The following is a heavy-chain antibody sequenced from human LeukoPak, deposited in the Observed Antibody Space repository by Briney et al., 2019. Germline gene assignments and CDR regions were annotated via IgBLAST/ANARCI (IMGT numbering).Heavy chain of an antibody. Sequence: SETLHLTCTVSGGSISSSSYYWGWIRQPPGKGLEWIGSIYYSGSTYYNPSLKSRVTISVDTSKNQFSLKLSSVTAADTAVYYCARVARGGSYSYGYIDYYYYYYMDVWGKGTTVTVSS. D-gene: IGHD5-18*01. V-gene: IGHV4-39*01. CDR1: GGSISSSSYY. CDR3: ARVARGGSYSYGYIDYYYYYYMDV. CDR2: IYYSGST. J-gene: IGHJ6*03.